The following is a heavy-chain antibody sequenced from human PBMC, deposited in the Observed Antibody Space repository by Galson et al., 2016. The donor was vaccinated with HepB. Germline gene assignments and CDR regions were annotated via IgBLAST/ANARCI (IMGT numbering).Heavy chain of an antibody. D-gene: IGHD1-1*01. Sequence: SLRLSCAASGFSFSTYAMTWVRQAPDKGLEWVSAISGSAYIIYYADSVRGRFTVSRDNSKNTLYLKMDTLRADDTAVYCCVKNFRERAPLYSPWGQGTLVTVSS. V-gene: IGHV3-23*01. CDR2: ISGSAYII. CDR3: VKNFRERAPLYSP. J-gene: IGHJ5*02. CDR1: GFSFSTYA.